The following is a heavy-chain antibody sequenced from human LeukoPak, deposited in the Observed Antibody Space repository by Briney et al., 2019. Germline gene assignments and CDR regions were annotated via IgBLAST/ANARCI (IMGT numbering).Heavy chain of an antibody. CDR3: ARGHSGYSGYDPRSDVEGDY. J-gene: IGHJ4*02. CDR1: ASTFTSYD. D-gene: IGHD5-12*01. Sequence: GASVTLSCKCSASTFTSYDFNWVRQPNGPGLEWMGWMNPNSGNTGYAQKFQGRVTMTRNTSISTAYMKLSSLRSEDTAVYYCARGHSGYSGYDPRSDVEGDYWGQGTLVTVSS. V-gene: IGHV1-8*02. CDR2: MNPNSGNT.